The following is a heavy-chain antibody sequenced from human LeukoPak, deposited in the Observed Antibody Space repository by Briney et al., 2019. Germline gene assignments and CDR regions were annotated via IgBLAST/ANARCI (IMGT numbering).Heavy chain of an antibody. CDR2: INWNGGST. CDR1: GFTFVDYG. J-gene: IGHJ6*03. Sequence: GGSLRLSCAASGFTFVDYGMSWVRQAPGKGLEWVSGINWNGGSTGYADSVKGRFTISRDNAKNSLYLQMNSLRAEDTALYYCARDLRLTYYYYMDVWGKGTTVTVSS. V-gene: IGHV3-20*04. D-gene: IGHD3-16*01. CDR3: ARDLRLTYYYYMDV.